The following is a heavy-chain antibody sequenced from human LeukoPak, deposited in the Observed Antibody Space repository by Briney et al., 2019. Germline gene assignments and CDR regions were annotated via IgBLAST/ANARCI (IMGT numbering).Heavy chain of an antibody. Sequence: SETLSLTCTVSGGSISSSGNYWSWIRQPAGKGLEWIGRIYTSGSTNYNPSLKSRVTISVDTSKNQFSLKLSSVTAADTAVYYCAREGSSYYYYMDVWGKGTTVTVSS. CDR2: IYTSGST. V-gene: IGHV4-61*02. J-gene: IGHJ6*03. D-gene: IGHD6-6*01. CDR3: AREGSSYYYYMDV. CDR1: GGSISSSGNY.